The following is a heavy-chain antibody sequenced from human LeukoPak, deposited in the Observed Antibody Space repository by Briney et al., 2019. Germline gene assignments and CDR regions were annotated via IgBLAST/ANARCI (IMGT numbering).Heavy chain of an antibody. CDR3: AREGSYDFLEYWFDP. V-gene: IGHV1-69*11. Sequence: SVKVSCKASGGTFSSYAISWVRQAPGQGLEWMGRIIPILGTANYAQKFQGRVTITTDESTSTAYMELSSLRSEDTAVYYCAREGSYDFLEYWFDPWGQGTLVTVSS. CDR2: IIPILGTA. J-gene: IGHJ5*02. D-gene: IGHD3-3*01. CDR1: GGTFSSYA.